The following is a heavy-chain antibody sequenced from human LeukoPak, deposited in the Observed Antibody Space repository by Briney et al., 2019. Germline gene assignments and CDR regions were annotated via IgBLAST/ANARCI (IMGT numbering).Heavy chain of an antibody. CDR1: GYSFTTYW. CDR2: IDPSDSYT. J-gene: IGHJ4*02. CDR3: ARHAKAYGSSCDY. Sequence: GESLKISCKGSGYSFTTYWISWVRQMPWKGLEWIGRIDPSDSYTNYSPSFQGHVTISADKSFSTAYLQWTSLKASDTAMYYCARHAKAYGSSCDYWGQGTLVTVSS. V-gene: IGHV5-10-1*01. D-gene: IGHD6-13*01.